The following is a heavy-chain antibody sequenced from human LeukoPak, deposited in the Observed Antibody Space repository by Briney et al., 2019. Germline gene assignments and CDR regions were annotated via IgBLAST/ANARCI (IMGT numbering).Heavy chain of an antibody. D-gene: IGHD3-3*01. V-gene: IGHV4-59*01. CDR1: GGSIDSYF. CDR2: MYHSGSA. J-gene: IGHJ6*03. CDR3: ARVLPKFWNVDPPYYMDV. Sequence: PSETLSLTCTVSGGSIDSYFWTWIRQPPGKGLEFIGNMYHSGSASYNASLEGRATISLESSRKQFSLKLTSVTAADTAVYFCARVLPKFWNVDPPYYMDVWGKGTTVTVSS.